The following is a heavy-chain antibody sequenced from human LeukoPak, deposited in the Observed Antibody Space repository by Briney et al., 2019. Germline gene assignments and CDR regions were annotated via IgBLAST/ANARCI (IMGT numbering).Heavy chain of an antibody. J-gene: IGHJ4*02. D-gene: IGHD5-18*01. V-gene: IGHV4-61*02. CDR3: ARSRYTAMGYDY. Sequence: PSETLSLTCTVSGDSISSGDYYWSWIRQPAGKGLEWIGRISSSGSTNYNPSLKSRVTISVDTSKNQFSLKLSSVTAADTAVYYCARSRYTAMGYDYWGQGTLVTVSS. CDR2: ISSSGST. CDR1: GDSISSGDYY.